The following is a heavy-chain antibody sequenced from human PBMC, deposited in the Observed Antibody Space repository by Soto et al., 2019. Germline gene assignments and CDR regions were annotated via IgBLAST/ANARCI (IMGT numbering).Heavy chain of an antibody. J-gene: IGHJ1*01. Sequence: QVQLVQSGAEVKKPGASVKVACKASGYTFTSYYMHWVRQAPGQGLEWMGIINPSGGSTSYAQKFQGRVTMTRDTSTSTVYMELSSLRSEDTAVYYCARHYDYGDYDLYFQHWGQGTLVTVSS. D-gene: IGHD4-17*01. CDR1: GYTFTSYY. V-gene: IGHV1-46*01. CDR2: INPSGGST. CDR3: ARHYDYGDYDLYFQH.